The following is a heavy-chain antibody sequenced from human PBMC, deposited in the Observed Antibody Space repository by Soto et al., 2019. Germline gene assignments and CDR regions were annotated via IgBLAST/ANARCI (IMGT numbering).Heavy chain of an antibody. Sequence: GASVKVSYKASGYTFASYDINWVRQATGQGLEWMGWMNPNSGNTGYAQKFQGRVTMTRNTSISTAYMELSSLRSEDTAVYYCARESPTTSYYYYYYMDVWGKGTTVTVSS. CDR1: GYTFASYD. V-gene: IGHV1-8*01. CDR3: ARESPTTSYYYYYYMDV. J-gene: IGHJ6*03. D-gene: IGHD2-2*01. CDR2: MNPNSGNT.